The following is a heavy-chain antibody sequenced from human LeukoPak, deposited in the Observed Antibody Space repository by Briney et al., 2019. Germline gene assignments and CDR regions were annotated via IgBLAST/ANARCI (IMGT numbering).Heavy chain of an antibody. CDR3: ASRIAAARDYYYYGMDV. Sequence: GGSLRLSCAASGFTFSSYAMSWVRQAPGKGLEWVSAISGSGGSTYYADSVKGRFTISRDNSKNTLYLQMNSLRAEDTAVYYCASRIAAARDYYYYGMDVWGQGTTVTVSS. CDR2: ISGSGGST. CDR1: GFTFSSYA. D-gene: IGHD6-13*01. J-gene: IGHJ6*02. V-gene: IGHV3-23*01.